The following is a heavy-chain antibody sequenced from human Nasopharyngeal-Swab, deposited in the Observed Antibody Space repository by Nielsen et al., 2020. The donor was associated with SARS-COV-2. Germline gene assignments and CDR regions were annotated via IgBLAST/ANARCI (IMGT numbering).Heavy chain of an antibody. V-gene: IGHV1-69*13. D-gene: IGHD3-16*01. CDR3: ARERLGAFDI. Sequence: SVNVSCKASGGTFRSYAISWVRQAPGQGLEWMGGIIPIFGTANYAQKFQGRVTITADESTSTAYMELSSLRSEDTAVYYCARERLGAFDIWGQGTMVTVSS. J-gene: IGHJ3*02. CDR2: IIPIFGTA. CDR1: GGTFRSYA.